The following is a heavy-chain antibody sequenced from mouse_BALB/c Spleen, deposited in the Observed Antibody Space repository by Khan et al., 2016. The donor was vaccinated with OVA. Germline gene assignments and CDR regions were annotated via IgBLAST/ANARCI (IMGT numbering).Heavy chain of an antibody. V-gene: IGHV2-6-7*01. D-gene: IGHD2-5*01. J-gene: IGHJ4*01. CDR1: GFSLTGYG. CDR3: ARAYYTNYREAMDY. CDR2: IWGDGST. Sequence: QVQLQQSGPGLVAPSQSLSITCTVSGFSLTGYGVNWVRQPPGKGLEWLGMIWGDGSTDYNSALKSRLSISKDNSKSQVFLKMNSLQTDDTARYYCARAYYTNYREAMDYWGQGTSVTVFS.